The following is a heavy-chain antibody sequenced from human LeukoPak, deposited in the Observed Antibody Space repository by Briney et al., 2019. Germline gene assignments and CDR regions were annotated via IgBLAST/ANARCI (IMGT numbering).Heavy chain of an antibody. Sequence: GGSLRLSCAASGFTFSSYSMNWVRQAPGKGLEWVSSISSSSSYIYYADSVKGRFTISRDNAKNSLYLQMNSLRAEDTAVYYCARDRDGSYYYYYYYYGMDVWGQGTTVTVSS. CDR3: ARDRDGSYYYYYYYYGMDV. CDR2: ISSSSSYI. J-gene: IGHJ6*02. V-gene: IGHV3-21*01. CDR1: GFTFSSYS. D-gene: IGHD1-26*01.